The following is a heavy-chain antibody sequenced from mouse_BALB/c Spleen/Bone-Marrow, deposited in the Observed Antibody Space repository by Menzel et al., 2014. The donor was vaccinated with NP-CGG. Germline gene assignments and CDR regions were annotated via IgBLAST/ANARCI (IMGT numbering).Heavy chain of an antibody. D-gene: IGHD1-2*01. Sequence: DVKLVESGGGLVQPGGSLRLSCEASGFTFTDFYMNWVRQPPGKALEWLVFIRNKANGYTTEYSASVKGRFTISRDNSQSILYLQMNTLRAEDSATYYCARDVGRLLFDYWGQGTTLTVSS. CDR2: IRNKANGYTT. J-gene: IGHJ2*01. V-gene: IGHV7-3*02. CDR1: GFTFTDFY. CDR3: ARDVGRLLFDY.